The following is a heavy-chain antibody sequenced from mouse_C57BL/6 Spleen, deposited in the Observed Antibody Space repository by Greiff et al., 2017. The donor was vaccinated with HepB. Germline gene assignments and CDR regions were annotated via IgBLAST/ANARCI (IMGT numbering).Heavy chain of an antibody. CDR3: ARYTAQATYYFDY. CDR1: GFTFTDYY. V-gene: IGHV7-3*01. CDR2: IRNKANGYTT. J-gene: IGHJ2*01. Sequence: EVKLVESGGGLVQPGGSLSLSCAASGFTFTDYYMSWVRQPPGKALEWLGFIRNKANGYTTEYSASVKGRFTISRDNSQSILYLQMNALRAEDSATYYCARYTAQATYYFDYWGQGTTLTVSS. D-gene: IGHD3-2*02.